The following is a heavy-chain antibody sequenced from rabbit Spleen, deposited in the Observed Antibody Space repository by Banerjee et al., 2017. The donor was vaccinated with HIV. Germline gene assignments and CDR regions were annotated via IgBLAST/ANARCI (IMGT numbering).Heavy chain of an antibody. CDR2: IDPVFGAT. J-gene: IGHJ4*01. Sequence: LVQPGGSLKLSCKASGFDLNTYGVSWVRQAPGKGLEWIGYIDPVFGATYYATWVNGRFTISSQNAQNTLYLQLNSLTAADTATYFCVRGASSSGYYSLWGPGTLVTVS. CDR1: GFDLNTYG. V-gene: IGHV1S7*01. D-gene: IGHD1-1*01. CDR3: VRGASSSGYYSL.